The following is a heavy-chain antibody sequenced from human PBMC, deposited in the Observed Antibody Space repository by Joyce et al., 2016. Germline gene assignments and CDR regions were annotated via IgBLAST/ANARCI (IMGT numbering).Heavy chain of an antibody. CDR2: IRASGGST. D-gene: IGHD3-3*01. V-gene: IGHV3-23*01. J-gene: IGHJ4*02. CDR3: ATWAPTNYDFWSGYSYYFDN. CDR1: GFTFSSYA. Sequence: EVQLLESGGGLVQPGGSLRLSCAASGFTFSSYAMSWVRQAPGNGLEWVSTIRASGGSTYYADSVKGRFTISRDNSEDSLYLHMNSLRAEDTAVYYCATWAPTNYDFWSGYSYYFDNWGQGTLVTVSS.